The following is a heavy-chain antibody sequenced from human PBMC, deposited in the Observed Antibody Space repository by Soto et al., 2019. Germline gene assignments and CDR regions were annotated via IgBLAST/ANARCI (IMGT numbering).Heavy chain of an antibody. CDR1: GGTFSIYT. CDR3: ASEGLPDIAWFGP. J-gene: IGHJ5*02. CDR2: SA. V-gene: IGHV1-69*01. D-gene: IGHD2-15*01. Sequence: QVQLVQSGAEVKKPGSSVNVSCKASGGTFSIYTISWVRQAPGQGLEWMGGSANSAQKFQGRLTVTADESTSTGYWELSSLTSEDTAVYYCASEGLPDIAWFGPGGQGTLVSVSS.